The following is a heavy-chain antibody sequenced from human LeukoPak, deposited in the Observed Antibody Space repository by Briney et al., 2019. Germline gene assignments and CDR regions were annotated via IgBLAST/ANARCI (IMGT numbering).Heavy chain of an antibody. D-gene: IGHD3-10*01. Sequence: PGGSLRLSCAASGFTFSSYEMNWVRQAPGKGLEWVSYISSSGSTIYYADSVKGRFTISRDNAKNSLYLQMNSLRAKDTAVYYCATLGLYYGSGRHFDYWGQGTLVTVSS. CDR3: ATLGLYYGSGRHFDY. J-gene: IGHJ4*02. CDR1: GFTFSSYE. CDR2: ISSSGSTI. V-gene: IGHV3-48*03.